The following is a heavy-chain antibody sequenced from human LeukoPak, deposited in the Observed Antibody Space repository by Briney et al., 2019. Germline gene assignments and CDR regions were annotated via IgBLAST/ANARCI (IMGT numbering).Heavy chain of an antibody. CDR2: IIPLSGTA. J-gene: IGHJ3*02. CDR1: GGNFNNFA. Sequence: SVKVSCKASGGNFNNFAVTWVRQAPGQGLVWVGRIIPLSGTANFAQEFQGRVSITSDKSTSTAYMELRSLRSEDTAVYYCARDSGHAVLVPRGFDIWGQGTMVTVSS. V-gene: IGHV1-69*06. D-gene: IGHD2-8*02. CDR3: ARDSGHAVLVPRGFDI.